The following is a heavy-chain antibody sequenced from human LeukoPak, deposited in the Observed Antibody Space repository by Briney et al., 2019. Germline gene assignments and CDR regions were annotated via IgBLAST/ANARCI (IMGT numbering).Heavy chain of an antibody. J-gene: IGHJ4*02. D-gene: IGHD2/OR15-2a*01. CDR2: IYYSGST. CDR1: GGSISSSSYY. CDR3: ARLESHTVGY. Sequence: SETLSLTCTVSGGSISSSSYYWGWIRQPPGKGLEWIGSIYYSGSTYYNPSLKSRVTISVDTSKNQFSLKLSSVTAADTAVYYCARLESHTVGYWGQGTLVTVSS. V-gene: IGHV4-39*01.